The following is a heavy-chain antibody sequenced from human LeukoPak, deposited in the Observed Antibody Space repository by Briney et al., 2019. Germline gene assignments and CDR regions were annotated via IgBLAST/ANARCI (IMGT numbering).Heavy chain of an antibody. CDR2: MNPNSGNT. CDR3: ARAFSPNYYDTSGYSEDAFDI. Sequence: ASVKVSCKASGYTFTSYDINWVRQATGQGLEWMGWMNPNSGNTGYAQKFQGRVTMTRNTSISTAYMELSSLRSEDTAVYYCARAFSPNYYDTSGYSEDAFDIWGQGTMVTVSS. CDR1: GYTFTSYD. J-gene: IGHJ3*02. D-gene: IGHD3-22*01. V-gene: IGHV1-8*01.